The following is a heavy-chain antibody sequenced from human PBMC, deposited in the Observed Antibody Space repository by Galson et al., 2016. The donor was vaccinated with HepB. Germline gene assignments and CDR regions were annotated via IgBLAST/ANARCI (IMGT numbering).Heavy chain of an antibody. V-gene: IGHV4-34*01. CDR2: INQSGTT. CDR1: GGSFRSDY. J-gene: IGHJ4*02. Sequence: SETLSLTCAVSGGSFRSDYWSWLRQFPGKGLEWVGEINQSGTTNYNPSLKSRVTISVDKSKNQFSLKLSSVTAADTAVYYCARVGYYYGSGSYYIFGAFDYWGQGTLVTVSS. CDR3: ARVGYYYGSGSYYIFGAFDY. D-gene: IGHD3-10*01.